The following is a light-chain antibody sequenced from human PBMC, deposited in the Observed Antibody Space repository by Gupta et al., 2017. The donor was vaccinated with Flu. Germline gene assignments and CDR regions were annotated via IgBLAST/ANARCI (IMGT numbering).Light chain of an antibody. CDR2: DAS. CDR3: QQRSNWHPVYT. Sequence: LSPGERATLSCRASQSVSSYLAWYQQKPGQAPRLLIYDASNRATGIPARFSGSGSGTDFTLTISSLEPEDFAVYYCQQRSNWHPVYTFGQGTKLEIK. V-gene: IGKV3-11*01. CDR1: QSVSSY. J-gene: IGKJ2*01.